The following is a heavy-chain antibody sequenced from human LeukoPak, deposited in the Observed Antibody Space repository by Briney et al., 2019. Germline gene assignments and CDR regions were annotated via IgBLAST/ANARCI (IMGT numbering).Heavy chain of an antibody. CDR2: INHSGST. V-gene: IGHV4-34*01. CDR3: ARGRALPYSSGWYYFDY. J-gene: IGHJ4*02. CDR1: GGSFSGYY. Sequence: SETLSLTCAVYGGSFSGYYWSWIRQPPGKGLEWIGEINHSGSTNYNPSLKSRVTISVDTSKNQFSLKLSSVTAADTAVYYCARGRALPYSSGWYYFDYWGQGTLVTVSS. D-gene: IGHD6-19*01.